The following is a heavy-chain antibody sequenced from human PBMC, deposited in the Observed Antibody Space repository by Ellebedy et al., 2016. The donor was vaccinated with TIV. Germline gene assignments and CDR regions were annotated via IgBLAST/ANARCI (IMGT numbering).Heavy chain of an antibody. CDR3: ARHSGYYWYHFDS. V-gene: IGHV1-69*10. CDR1: GAAFSSHA. D-gene: IGHD3-22*01. Sequence: SVKVSCKASGAAFSSHAVSWVRQAPGQGLEWMGGIVPMLRTANYAQKFQGRVTITADQLGSTVYMELSSLRSEDAAVYYCARHSGYYWYHFDSWGQGTLVTVSS. CDR2: IVPMLRTA. J-gene: IGHJ4*02.